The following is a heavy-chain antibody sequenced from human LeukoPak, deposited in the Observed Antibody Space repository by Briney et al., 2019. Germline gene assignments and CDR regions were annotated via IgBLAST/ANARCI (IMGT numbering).Heavy chain of an antibody. CDR1: GGSFSGYY. CDR2: INRSGST. CDR3: ARGGRLTGTTALLDS. Sequence: PSETPSLTCAGYGGSFSGYYWSWIRQPPGKGLEWIGEINRSGSTNYNPSLKSRVTISVDTSNNQFSLKLSSVTAADTPVYYCARGGRLTGTTALLDSWGQGALVTVSS. D-gene: IGHD1-7*01. J-gene: IGHJ4*02. V-gene: IGHV4-34*01.